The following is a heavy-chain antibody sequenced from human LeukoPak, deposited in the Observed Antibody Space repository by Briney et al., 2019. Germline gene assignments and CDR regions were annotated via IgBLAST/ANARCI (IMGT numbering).Heavy chain of an antibody. CDR3: ARRDGYGSFFDY. CDR1: GYSFTSYW. Sequence: GESLKISCXGSGYSFTSYWIGWVRQMPGKGLQWMGIIYPGDSDTRHSPSFPGQVTISADKSTSTAYQQWSSLKASDTAMYYCARRDGYGSFFDYWGQGTLVTVSS. V-gene: IGHV5-51*01. J-gene: IGHJ4*02. D-gene: IGHD5-24*01. CDR2: IYPGDSDT.